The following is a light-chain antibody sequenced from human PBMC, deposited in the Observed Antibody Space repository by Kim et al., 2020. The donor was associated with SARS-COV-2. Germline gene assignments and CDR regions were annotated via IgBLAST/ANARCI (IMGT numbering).Light chain of an antibody. CDR3: GTWDSSLTAGV. J-gene: IGLJ2*01. Sequence: TSSCSGSSSNIGNNYVSWYQQLPGTAPKLLIYDNYKRSSGIPDRFSGSKSGTSATLGITGLQTGDEADYHCGTWDSSLTAGVFCGGTKLTVL. V-gene: IGLV1-51*01. CDR2: DNY. CDR1: SSNIGNNY.